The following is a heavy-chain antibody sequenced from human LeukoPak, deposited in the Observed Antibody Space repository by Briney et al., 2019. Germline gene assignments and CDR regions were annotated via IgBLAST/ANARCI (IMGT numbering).Heavy chain of an antibody. CDR3: AREGRYGDYAGY. V-gene: IGHV1-69*05. Sequence: SVKVSCKASGGTFSSYAISWVRQAPGQGLEWMGGIIPIFGTANYAQKFQGRVSITRDTSVSTAYMELSSLRSEDTAVYYCAREGRYGDYAGYWGQGTLVTVSS. CDR2: IIPIFGTA. D-gene: IGHD4-17*01. CDR1: GGTFSSYA. J-gene: IGHJ4*02.